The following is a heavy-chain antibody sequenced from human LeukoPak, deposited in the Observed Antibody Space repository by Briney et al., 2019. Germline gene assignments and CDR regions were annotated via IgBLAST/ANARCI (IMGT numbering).Heavy chain of an antibody. J-gene: IGHJ4*02. D-gene: IGHD4-23*01. CDR3: ARDPRGGGNAGTDDY. CDR2: IYHSGST. Sequence: SETLPLTCAVSGYSISSGYYWGWIRQPPGKGLEWIGSIYHSGSTYYNPSLKSRVTISVDTSKNQFSLKLSSVTAADTAVYYCARDPRGGGNAGTDDYWGQGTLVTVSS. CDR1: GYSISSGYY. V-gene: IGHV4-38-2*02.